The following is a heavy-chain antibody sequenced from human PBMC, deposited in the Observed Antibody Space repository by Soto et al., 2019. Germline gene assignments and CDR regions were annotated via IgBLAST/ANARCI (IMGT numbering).Heavy chain of an antibody. CDR1: GFTFSSYS. V-gene: IGHV3-21*01. J-gene: IGHJ4*02. CDR2: ISSSSSYI. D-gene: IGHD6-19*01. Sequence: GGSLRRSCAASGFTFSSYSMNWVRQAPGKGLEWVSSISSSSSYIYYADSVKGRFTISRDNSKNTLYLQMNSLRAEDTAVYYCASDHIAVAGTMFDYWGQGTLVTISS. CDR3: ASDHIAVAGTMFDY.